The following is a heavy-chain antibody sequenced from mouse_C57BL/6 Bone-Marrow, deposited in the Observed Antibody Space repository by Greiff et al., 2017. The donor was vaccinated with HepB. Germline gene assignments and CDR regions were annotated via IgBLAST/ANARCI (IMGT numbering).Heavy chain of an antibody. CDR3: AREAPMIKGDY. CDR1: GYTFTSYG. J-gene: IGHJ2*01. V-gene: IGHV1-81*01. CDR2: IYPRSGNT. D-gene: IGHD2-4*01. Sequence: VQLKQSGAELARPGASVKLSCKASGYTFTSYGISWVKQRTGQGLEWIGEIYPRSGNTYYNEKFKGKATLTADKSSSTAYMELRSLTSEDSAVYFCAREAPMIKGDYWGQGTTLTVSS.